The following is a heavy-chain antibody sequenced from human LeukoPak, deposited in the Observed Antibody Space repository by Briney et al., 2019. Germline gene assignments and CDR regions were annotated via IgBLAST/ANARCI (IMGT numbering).Heavy chain of an antibody. V-gene: IGHV4-61*02. CDR2: IYTSGSA. J-gene: IGHJ4*02. D-gene: IGHD2-2*01. CDR3: ARHLRTPDCSSTSCYLFYFDY. Sequence: SETLSLTCTVSGGSISSGSYSWSWIRQPAGKGLEWIGLIYTSGSANYNPSLKSRVTISVDTSKNQFSLKLTSVTAADTAVYYCARHLRTPDCSSTSCYLFYFDYWGQGTLVTVSS. CDR1: GGSISSGSYS.